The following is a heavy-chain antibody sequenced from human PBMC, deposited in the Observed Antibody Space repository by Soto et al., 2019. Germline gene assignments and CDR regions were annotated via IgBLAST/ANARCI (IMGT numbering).Heavy chain of an antibody. J-gene: IGHJ5*02. CDR3: ARDRLANWFDP. CDR1: GGSISSYY. CDR2: IYYSGST. V-gene: IGHV4-59*01. D-gene: IGHD3-9*01. Sequence: SETLSLTCTVSGGSISSYYWNWIWQPPGKGLEWIGYIYYSGSTKYNPSLKSRVTISVDTSKNQFSLKLSSVTAADTAVYYCARDRLANWFDPWGQGTLVTVSS.